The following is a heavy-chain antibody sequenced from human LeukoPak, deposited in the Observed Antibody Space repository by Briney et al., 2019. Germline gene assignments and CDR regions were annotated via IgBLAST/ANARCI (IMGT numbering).Heavy chain of an antibody. CDR3: ARVRLGRGLDY. V-gene: IGHV4-4*07. CDR2: IHTSGST. CDR1: GDSISSSY. D-gene: IGHD6-19*01. Sequence: SETLSLTCTVSGDSISSSYWGWIRQPAGKGLEWIGRIHTSGSTYYSPSLKSRVTMSADTSTSQFSLKLSSVTAADTAMYYCARVRLGRGLDYWGQGTLVTVSS. J-gene: IGHJ4*02.